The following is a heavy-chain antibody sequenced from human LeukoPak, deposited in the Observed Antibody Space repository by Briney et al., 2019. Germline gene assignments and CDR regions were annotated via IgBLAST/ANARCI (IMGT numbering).Heavy chain of an antibody. J-gene: IGHJ4*02. CDR1: GYTFTGYY. CDR3: ARDRLYYYDSSGYSFFDY. Sequence: ASVKVSCKASGYTFTGYYLHWVRQAPGQGLEWMGCVNPNSGDTNYAQKFQGSVTMTRDTSISTVYMELSRLRSDDTAVYYCARDRLYYYDSSGYSFFDYWGQGTLVTVSS. D-gene: IGHD3-22*01. CDR2: VNPNSGDT. V-gene: IGHV1-2*02.